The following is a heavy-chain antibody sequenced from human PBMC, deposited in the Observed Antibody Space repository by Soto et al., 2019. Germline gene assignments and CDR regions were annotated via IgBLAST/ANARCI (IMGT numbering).Heavy chain of an antibody. CDR3: ARENNDYGDYDAFDI. Sequence: QVQLVQSGAEVKKPGSSVKVSCKASGGTFSSYAISWVRQAPGQGLEWMGGSIPIFGTANYAQKFQGRVTITADEATSTAYMELSSLRSEDTAVYYCARENNDYGDYDAFDIWGQGTMVTGSS. D-gene: IGHD4-17*01. V-gene: IGHV1-69*01. CDR1: GGTFSSYA. CDR2: SIPIFGTA. J-gene: IGHJ3*02.